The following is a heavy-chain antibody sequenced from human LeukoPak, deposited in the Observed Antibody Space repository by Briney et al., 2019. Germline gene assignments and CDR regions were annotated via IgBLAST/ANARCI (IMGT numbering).Heavy chain of an antibody. CDR1: GFTFSSYE. CDR2: ISNFGSTI. J-gene: IGHJ4*02. Sequence: GGSVRLSCAASGFTFSSYEMNWVRQAPGKGLGWVSYISNFGSTIYYADSVNGRFTISRDNAKNSLYLQMNSLRVEDTAVYYCARDTSRGFQYYFDYWGQGTLVTVSS. CDR3: ARDTSRGFQYYFDY. V-gene: IGHV3-48*03.